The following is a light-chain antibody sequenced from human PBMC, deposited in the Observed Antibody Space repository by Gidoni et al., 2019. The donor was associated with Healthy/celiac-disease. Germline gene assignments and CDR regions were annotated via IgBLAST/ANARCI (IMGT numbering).Light chain of an antibody. Sequence: DILMPQSPSSLSASLGYRVTITCQASQDISNYLNWYQQKPGKAPTLLIYDASNLETGVASRFSGSGSGTDFTFTISSQQQEDIAKYYCQQYDNLPFTFGHGTKVDIK. J-gene: IGKJ3*01. CDR3: QQYDNLPFT. V-gene: IGKV1-33*01. CDR1: QDISNY. CDR2: DAS.